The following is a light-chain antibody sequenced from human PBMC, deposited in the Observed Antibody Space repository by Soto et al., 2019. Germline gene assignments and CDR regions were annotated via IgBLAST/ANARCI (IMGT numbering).Light chain of an antibody. CDR2: EGT. CDR3: CSYAGSATYV. Sequence: QSALTQPASVSGSPGQSITISCTGTNSDIGAYNYVSWYQHHPGKAPKLMIYEGTKRPSGVSNRFSGSKSGNTASLTISGLQAEDEADYYCCSYAGSATYVFGTGTKLTVL. J-gene: IGLJ1*01. CDR1: NSDIGAYNY. V-gene: IGLV2-23*01.